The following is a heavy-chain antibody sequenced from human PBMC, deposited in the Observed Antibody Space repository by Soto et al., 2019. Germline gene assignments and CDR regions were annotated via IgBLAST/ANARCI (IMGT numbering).Heavy chain of an antibody. CDR1: GGSISSSSYY. J-gene: IGHJ3*02. Sequence: QLQLQESGPGLVKPSETLSLTYTVSGGSISSSSYYWGWIRQPPGKGLEWIGSIYYSGSTYYNPSLKSRVTISVDTSKNQFSLKLSSVTAADTAVYYCARHVSGFGELGFDIWGQGTMVTVSS. D-gene: IGHD3-10*01. V-gene: IGHV4-39*01. CDR2: IYYSGST. CDR3: ARHVSGFGELGFDI.